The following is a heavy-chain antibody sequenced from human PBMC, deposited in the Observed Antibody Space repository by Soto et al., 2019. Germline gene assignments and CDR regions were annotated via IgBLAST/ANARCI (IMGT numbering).Heavy chain of an antibody. CDR1: GFSISSDYY. CDR2: IYHSGST. J-gene: IGHJ4*02. V-gene: IGHV4-38-2*01. CDR3: ARGVGTTNYFDF. D-gene: IGHD1-7*01. Sequence: SETLSLTCGVSGFSISSDYYCGWIRQPPGKGLEWIGSIYHSGSTYYSPSPKSRVTISVDTSKNQFSLKLTSVTAADTAVYYCARGVGTTNYFDFWGQGTLVTVSS.